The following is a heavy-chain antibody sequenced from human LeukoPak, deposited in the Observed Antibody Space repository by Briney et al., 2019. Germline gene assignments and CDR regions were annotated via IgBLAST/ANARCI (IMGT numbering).Heavy chain of an antibody. CDR3: ARQSIAARPFGFDY. CDR1: GGSISSSNW. D-gene: IGHD6-6*01. CDR2: IYHSGST. J-gene: IGHJ4*02. Sequence: SETLSLTCAVSGGSISSSNWWSWVRQPPGKGLEWIGEIYHSGSTNYNPSLKSRVTISVDKSKNQFSLKLSSVTAADTAVYYCARQSIAARPFGFDYWGQGTLVTVSS. V-gene: IGHV4-4*02.